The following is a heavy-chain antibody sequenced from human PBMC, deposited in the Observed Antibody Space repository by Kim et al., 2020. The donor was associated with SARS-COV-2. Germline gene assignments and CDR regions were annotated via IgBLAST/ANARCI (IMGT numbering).Heavy chain of an antibody. D-gene: IGHD3-22*01. Sequence: SVKVSCKTSGSTLGKHSFSWVRQAPGQGLEWMGGIIPILGTTVYSQKFQGRVIMTADESTSTTYMELSSLISDDTAVYFCARDRSDFDSSDYPDAFDMWGQGTMLTVSS. CDR3: ARDRSDFDSSDYPDAFDM. CDR2: IIPILGTT. CDR1: GSTLGKHS. V-gene: IGHV1-69*13. J-gene: IGHJ3*02.